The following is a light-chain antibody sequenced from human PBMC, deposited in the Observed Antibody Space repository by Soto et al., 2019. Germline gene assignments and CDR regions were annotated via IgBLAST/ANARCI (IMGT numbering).Light chain of an antibody. CDR3: AVWDSSLNGRV. J-gene: IGLJ3*02. Sequence: QSVLTQPPSASGTPGQRVSISCSGTSSNIGSNYVFWYQQLPGAAPKLLIYNDYQRPSGVPDRFSGSKSGTAASLAIGGLQSGDEADYYCAVWDSSLNGRVFGGGTKVTVL. CDR2: NDY. CDR1: SSNIGSNY. V-gene: IGLV1-44*01.